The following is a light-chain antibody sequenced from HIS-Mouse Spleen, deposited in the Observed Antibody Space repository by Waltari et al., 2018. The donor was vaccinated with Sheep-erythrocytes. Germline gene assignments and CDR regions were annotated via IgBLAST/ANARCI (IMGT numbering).Light chain of an antibody. Sequence: QSALTQPRPVSGSPGQSVTIPCTGTSSYVGAYHYVPWYQQHPGKAPKLMIYDVSKRPSGVPDRFSGSKSGNTASLTISGLQAEDEADYYCCSYAGSYNHVFATGTKVTVL. CDR2: DVS. CDR1: SSYVGAYHY. V-gene: IGLV2-11*01. CDR3: CSYAGSYNHV. J-gene: IGLJ1*01.